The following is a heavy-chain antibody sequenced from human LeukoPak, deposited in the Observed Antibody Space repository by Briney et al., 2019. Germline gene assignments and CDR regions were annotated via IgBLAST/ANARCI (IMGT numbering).Heavy chain of an antibody. Sequence: PGGSLRLSCSASGFTFSSHAMSWVRQAPGKGLEWVSGSCGDDGDTGYADSVKGRFTISRYNSKNTLYLQMNSLIAEDTAVYYCAKGSSGWFDYWGQGTLVTVSS. V-gene: IGHV3-23*01. CDR2: SCGDDGDT. CDR3: AKGSSGWFDY. J-gene: IGHJ4*02. D-gene: IGHD6-19*01. CDR1: GFTFSSHA.